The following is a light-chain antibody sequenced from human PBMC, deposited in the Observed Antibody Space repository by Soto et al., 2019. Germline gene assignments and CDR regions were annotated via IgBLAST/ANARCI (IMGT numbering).Light chain of an antibody. CDR2: GAS. Sequence: EIVLTQSPGTLSLSPGERATLSCRASQSVTSSYLAWYQQKPGQAPRLLIYGASSRATGIPDRFSVSGSGTDFTLTISRLEPEDFAVYCWQQYGSSPLTFGGGSKVEIK. V-gene: IGKV3-20*01. CDR1: QSVTSSY. J-gene: IGKJ4*01. CDR3: QQYGSSPLT.